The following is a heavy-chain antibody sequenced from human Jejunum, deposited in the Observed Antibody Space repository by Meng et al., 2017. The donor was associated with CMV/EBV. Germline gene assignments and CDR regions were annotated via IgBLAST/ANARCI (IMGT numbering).Heavy chain of an antibody. J-gene: IGHJ3*02. V-gene: IGHV5-51*01. D-gene: IGHD2/OR15-2a*01. Sequence: YWIGWVRQMPGKGLEWMGSIYPGDSDVKYSPAFQGQVTFSADNSNATAYLQWTSLKASDTAMYFCARIAGDFYDHAVSGQNVLDIWGQGTMVTVSS. CDR2: IYPGDSDV. CDR3: ARIAGDFYDHAVSGQNVLDI. CDR1: YW.